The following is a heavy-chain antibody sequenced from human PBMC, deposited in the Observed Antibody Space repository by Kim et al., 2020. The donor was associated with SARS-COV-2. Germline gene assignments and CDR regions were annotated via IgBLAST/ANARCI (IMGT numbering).Heavy chain of an antibody. J-gene: IGHJ6*02. CDR2: IIPILGIA. D-gene: IGHD2-2*01. Sequence: SVKVSCKASGGTFSSYAISWVRQAPGQGLEWMGRIIPILGIANYAQKFQGRVTITADKSTSTAYMELSSLRSEDTAVYYCASPIVVVPAAPPPYYYGMDGWGQGTTVTVSS. V-gene: IGHV1-69*04. CDR3: ASPIVVVPAAPPPYYYGMDG. CDR1: GGTFSSYA.